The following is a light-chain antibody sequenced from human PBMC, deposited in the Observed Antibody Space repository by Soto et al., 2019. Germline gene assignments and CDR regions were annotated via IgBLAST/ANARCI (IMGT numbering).Light chain of an antibody. J-gene: IGKJ4*01. CDR3: QQRSNWLT. CDR1: QDINNF. Sequence: DIQMTQSPSSLSASVRDRVTITCQASQDINNFLNWYQQKPGKAPKLLIYDASNLETGVPSRFSGSGSGTDFTFTISSLQPEDIATYYCQQRSNWLTFGGGTKVEIK. CDR2: DAS. V-gene: IGKV1-33*01.